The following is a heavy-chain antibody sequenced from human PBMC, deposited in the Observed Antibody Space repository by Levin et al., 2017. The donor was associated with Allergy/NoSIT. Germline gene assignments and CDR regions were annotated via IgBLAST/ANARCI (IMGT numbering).Heavy chain of an antibody. J-gene: IGHJ4*02. Sequence: SQTLSLTCTVSGGSIASTSHYWAWIRQPPGTGLEWIGSGSTYYNASLKSRVTISVDTSNNEFSLKLGSVTAEDTAVYYCARHQRGSSIWYDYWGQGTLITVSS. CDR1: GGSIASTSHY. V-gene: IGHV4-39*01. CDR2: GST. D-gene: IGHD6-13*01. CDR3: ARHQRGSSIWYDY.